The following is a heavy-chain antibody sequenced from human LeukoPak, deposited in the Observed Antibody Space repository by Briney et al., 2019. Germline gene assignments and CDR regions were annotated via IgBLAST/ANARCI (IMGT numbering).Heavy chain of an antibody. D-gene: IGHD3-3*01. CDR2: INHSGST. CDR3: ARGRASYDFWSGYLFDY. Sequence: TSETLSLTCAVYGGPFSGYYWSWIRRSPGKGLEWIGEINHSGSTNYNPSLKSRVTISVDTSKNQFSLKLSPVTAADTAVYYCARGRASYDFWSGYLFDYWGQGTLVTVSS. V-gene: IGHV4-34*01. J-gene: IGHJ4*02. CDR1: GGPFSGYY.